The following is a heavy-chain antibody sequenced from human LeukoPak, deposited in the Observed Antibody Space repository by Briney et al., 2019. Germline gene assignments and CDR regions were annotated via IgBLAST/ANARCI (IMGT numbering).Heavy chain of an antibody. CDR2: INHSGST. V-gene: IGHV4-34*01. Sequence: SETLSLTCAVYGVSFSGYYWSWIRQPPGKGLEWIGEINHSGSTNYNPSLKSRVTISVDRSKNQFSLKLSSVTAEDTAVYYCARESSSGTSDDAFDIWGQGTMVTVSS. CDR1: GVSFSGYY. D-gene: IGHD3-22*01. CDR3: ARESSSGTSDDAFDI. J-gene: IGHJ3*02.